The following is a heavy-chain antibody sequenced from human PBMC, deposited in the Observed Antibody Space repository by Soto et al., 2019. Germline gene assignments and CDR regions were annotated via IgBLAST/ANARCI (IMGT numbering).Heavy chain of an antibody. CDR2: ISYDGSNK. V-gene: IGHV3-30*18. Sequence: QVQLVESGGGVVQPGRSLRLSCAASGFTFSSYGMHWVRQAPGKGLEWVAVISYDGSNKYYADSVKGRFTISRDNSKNTLYLQMNSLRAEDTAVYYCAKDSEVPKAEKKYFDYWGQGTLVTVSS. CDR1: GFTFSSYG. CDR3: AKDSEVPKAEKKYFDY. D-gene: IGHD1-1*01. J-gene: IGHJ4*02.